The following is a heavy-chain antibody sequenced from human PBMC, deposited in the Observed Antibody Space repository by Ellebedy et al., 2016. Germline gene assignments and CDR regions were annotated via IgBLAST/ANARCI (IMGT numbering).Heavy chain of an antibody. J-gene: IGHJ4*02. CDR3: AKLPSGATGRFDY. Sequence: GGSLRLXXVASGFTFEDYAMHWVRQVPGKGLEWVSGISWNGDRIGYADSVRGRFTISRDNAKNSLYLQMNSLRADDTAIYYCAKLPSGATGRFDYWGQGTLVTVSS. V-gene: IGHV3-9*01. D-gene: IGHD1-26*01. CDR1: GFTFEDYA. CDR2: ISWNGDRI.